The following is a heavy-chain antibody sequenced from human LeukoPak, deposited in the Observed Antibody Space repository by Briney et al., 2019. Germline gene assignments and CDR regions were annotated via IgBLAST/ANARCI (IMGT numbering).Heavy chain of an antibody. Sequence: SVKVSCKASGGTLSSYAISWVRQAPGQGLEWMGGIIPIFGTANYAQKFQGRVTITADESTSTAYMELSSLRSEDTAVYYCASTVPAAKDFDYWGQGTLVTVSS. V-gene: IGHV1-69*13. CDR1: GGTLSSYA. CDR3: ASTVPAAKDFDY. D-gene: IGHD2-2*01. J-gene: IGHJ4*02. CDR2: IIPIFGTA.